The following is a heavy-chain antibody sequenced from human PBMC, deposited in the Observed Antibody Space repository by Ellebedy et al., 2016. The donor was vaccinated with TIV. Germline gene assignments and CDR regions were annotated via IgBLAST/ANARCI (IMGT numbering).Heavy chain of an antibody. CDR2: IKQDGSEK. Sequence: PGGSLRLSCAASGFTFTTYWMSWVRQAPGKGLEWVANIKQDGSEKNYMDSVKGRFTISRDNAKNSLYLQMNSLKTEDTAVYYCARDWYAHDSAGYCSFDFWGQGTLATVSS. CDR1: GFTFTTYW. V-gene: IGHV3-7*03. J-gene: IGHJ4*02. D-gene: IGHD3-22*01. CDR3: ARDWYAHDSAGYCSFDF.